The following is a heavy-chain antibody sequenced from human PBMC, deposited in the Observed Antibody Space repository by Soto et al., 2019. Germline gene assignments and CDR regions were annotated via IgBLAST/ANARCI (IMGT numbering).Heavy chain of an antibody. CDR3: ARDATYYYDSSGYYSEYFQH. Sequence: QVQLVESGGGVVQPGRSLRLSCAASGSTFSSYGMHWVRQAPGKGLEWVAVIWYDGSNKYYADSVKGRFTISRDNSKNTLYLQMNSLRAEDTAVYYCARDATYYYDSSGYYSEYFQHWGQGTLVTVSS. J-gene: IGHJ1*01. CDR1: GSTFSSYG. V-gene: IGHV3-33*01. D-gene: IGHD3-22*01. CDR2: IWYDGSNK.